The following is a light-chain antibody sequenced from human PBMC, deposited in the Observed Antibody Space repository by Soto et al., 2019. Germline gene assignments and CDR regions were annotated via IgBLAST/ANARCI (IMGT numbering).Light chain of an antibody. Sequence: EIVWTMSPGTLSLSHKERATLSCMSSQSVSNNYLAWYQQKPGQAPRLLIYGASNRATGIPDRFSGSGSGTDFTLTISRLEPEDFAVYYCQQRRNWPWTFCQGTMVAIK. CDR3: QQRRNWPWT. J-gene: IGKJ1*01. CDR2: GAS. V-gene: IGKV3D-20*02. CDR1: QSVSNNY.